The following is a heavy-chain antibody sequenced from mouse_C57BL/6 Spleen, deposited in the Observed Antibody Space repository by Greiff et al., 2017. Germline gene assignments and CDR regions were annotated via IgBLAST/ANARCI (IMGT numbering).Heavy chain of an antibody. CDR1: GYTFTSYT. V-gene: IGHV1-4*01. D-gene: IGHD4-1*02. J-gene: IGHJ3*01. CDR2: INPSSGYT. Sequence: VHLVESGAELARPGASVKMSCKASGYTFTSYTMHWVKQRPGQGLEWIGYINPSSGYTKYNQKFKDKATLTADKSSSTAYMQLSSLTSEDSAVYYCARESPTGTPFAYWGQGTLVTVSA. CDR3: ARESPTGTPFAY.